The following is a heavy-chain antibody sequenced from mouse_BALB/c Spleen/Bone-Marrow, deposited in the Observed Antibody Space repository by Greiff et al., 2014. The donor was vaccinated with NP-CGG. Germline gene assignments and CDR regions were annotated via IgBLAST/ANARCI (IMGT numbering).Heavy chain of an antibody. CDR1: GYTSTNYY. J-gene: IGHJ3*01. CDR3: TRSDYYDYQAWFAY. Sequence: QVQLQQSGAELVKPGASVKLSCKTSGYTSTNYYIYWVKQRPGQGLEWIGEINPSNGGSNFNEKLKSKATLTVDKSSSTAYMQLSSLTSEDSAVYYCTRSDYYDYQAWFAYWGQGTLVTVSA. V-gene: IGHV1S81*02. CDR2: INPSNGGS. D-gene: IGHD2-4*01.